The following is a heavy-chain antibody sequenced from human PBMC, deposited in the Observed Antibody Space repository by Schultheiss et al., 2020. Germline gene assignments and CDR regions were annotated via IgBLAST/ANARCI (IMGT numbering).Heavy chain of an antibody. Sequence: GGSLRLSCAASGFTFSSYAMHWVRQAPGKGLEWVAVISYDEIDEYYADSVKGRFNISRDNSKNTLYLQMNSLRAEDTAVYYCARDYYFYDSSGKYRSYWYFDLWGRGTRVTVSS. J-gene: IGHJ2*01. CDR2: ISYDEIDE. D-gene: IGHD3-22*01. V-gene: IGHV3-30-3*01. CDR1: GFTFSSYA. CDR3: ARDYYFYDSSGKYRSYWYFDL.